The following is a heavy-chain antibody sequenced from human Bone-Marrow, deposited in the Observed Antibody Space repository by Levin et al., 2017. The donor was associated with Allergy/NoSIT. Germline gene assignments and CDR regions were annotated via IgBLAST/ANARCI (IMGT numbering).Heavy chain of an antibody. D-gene: IGHD3-22*01. CDR3: AREFSSAFHYFQH. Sequence: GGSLRLSCVGSGFIFSNVAMSWVRQAPGKGLQWVAPISGSGGRGYYTDSLKGRCTISRDNSKNSLYLQMNSLRVEDKAVYFCAREFSSAFHYFQHWGQGTLAIVSS. CDR1: GFIFSNVA. J-gene: IGHJ1*01. CDR2: ISGSGGRG. V-gene: IGHV3-23*01.